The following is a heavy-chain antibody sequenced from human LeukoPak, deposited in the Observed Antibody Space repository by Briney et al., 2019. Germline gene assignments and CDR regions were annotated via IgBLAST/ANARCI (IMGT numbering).Heavy chain of an antibody. D-gene: IGHD2-15*01. CDR2: IFPGDFDT. V-gene: IGHV5-51*03. CDR3: ASEYCSGGNCYFDY. Sequence: GESLKISCKGSEYSFATYWIGWVRQMPGQGLGWMGIIFPGDFDTRYSPSFQGQVTISADKSISTAYLQWSSLKASDTAIYYCASEYCSGGNCYFDYWGQGTLVTVSS. CDR1: EYSFATYW. J-gene: IGHJ4*02.